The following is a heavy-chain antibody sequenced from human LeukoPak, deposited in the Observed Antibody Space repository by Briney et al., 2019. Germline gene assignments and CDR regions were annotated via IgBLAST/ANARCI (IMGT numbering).Heavy chain of an antibody. J-gene: IGHJ4*02. Sequence: GASVKVSCKASGGTFSSYAISWVRQAPGQGLEWMGRIIPILGIANYAQKFQGRVTITADKSTSTAYMELSSLRSEDTAVYYCARGEGNIGATKHDGYWGQGTLVTVSS. V-gene: IGHV1-69*04. CDR1: GGTFSSYA. D-gene: IGHD5-12*01. CDR2: IIPILGIA. CDR3: ARGEGNIGATKHDGY.